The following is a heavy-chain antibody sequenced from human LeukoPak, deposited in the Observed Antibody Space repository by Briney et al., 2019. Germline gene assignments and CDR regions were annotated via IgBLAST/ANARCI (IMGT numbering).Heavy chain of an antibody. Sequence: ASVKVSCKASGYTFTSYDINWVRQATGQGLEWMGWMNPNSGNTGYAQKFQGRVTITRNTSISTAYMELSSLRSEDAAVYYCARYSSSSEGAFDIWGQGTMVTVPS. CDR3: ARYSSSSEGAFDI. D-gene: IGHD6-6*01. J-gene: IGHJ3*02. CDR1: GYTFTSYD. CDR2: MNPNSGNT. V-gene: IGHV1-8*03.